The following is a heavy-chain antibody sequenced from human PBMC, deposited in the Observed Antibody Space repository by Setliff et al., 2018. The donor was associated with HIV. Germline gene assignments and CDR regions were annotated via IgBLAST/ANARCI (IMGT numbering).Heavy chain of an antibody. V-gene: IGHV1-69*13. CDR3: ARFDHYGDYGRIGDAFDI. J-gene: IGHJ3*02. CDR2: INPIFGTR. Sequence: SVKVSCKASGYTFTGYYMHWVRQAPGQGLDWMGWINPIFGTRNYAHKFQGRVTITADELTSTAYMELSSLRAEDTAVYYCARFDHYGDYGRIGDAFDIWGQGTMVTVSS. D-gene: IGHD4-17*01. CDR1: GYTFTGYY.